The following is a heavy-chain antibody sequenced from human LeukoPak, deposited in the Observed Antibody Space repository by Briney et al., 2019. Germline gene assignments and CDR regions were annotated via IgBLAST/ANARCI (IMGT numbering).Heavy chain of an antibody. Sequence: PSETLSLTCTVSGYSISSGYYWGWIRQPPGKGLEWIGSIYHSGSTYYNPSLKSRVTISVDTSKNQFSLKLSSVTAADTAVYYCASTFKRYYYFDYWGQGTLVTVSS. J-gene: IGHJ4*02. CDR2: IYHSGST. CDR1: GYSISSGYY. V-gene: IGHV4-38-2*02. CDR3: ASTFKRYYYFDY. D-gene: IGHD3-16*01.